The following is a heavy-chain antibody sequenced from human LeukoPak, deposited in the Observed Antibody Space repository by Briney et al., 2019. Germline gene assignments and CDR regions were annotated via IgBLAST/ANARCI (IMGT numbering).Heavy chain of an antibody. V-gene: IGHV1-2*02. J-gene: IGHJ4*02. CDR1: GYTFTGYY. CDR2: INPNSGGT. Sequence: ASVKVSCKASGYTFTGYYMHWVRQAPGQGLEWMGWINPNSGGTDYAQKFQGRVTMTRDTSISTAYMELSRLRSDDTAVYYCARDRSLGYCSGGSCYSLDYWGQGTLVTVSS. CDR3: ARDRSLGYCSGGSCYSLDY. D-gene: IGHD2-15*01.